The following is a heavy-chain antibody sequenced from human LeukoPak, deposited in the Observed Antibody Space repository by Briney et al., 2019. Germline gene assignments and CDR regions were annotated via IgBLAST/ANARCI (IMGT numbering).Heavy chain of an antibody. V-gene: IGHV1-18*01. J-gene: IGHJ3*02. CDR3: ARDGITPDAFDI. D-gene: IGHD3-10*01. CDR1: GYTFISYG. CDR2: ITRHNGYT. Sequence: GSVRVSCKASGYTFISYGITWVRQAPGQGVEWFGLITRHNGYTNYPQNVQVRLTMTTDTFTSTAYMEVRSLRSDDTAVYYCARDGITPDAFDIWGQGTMVTVSS.